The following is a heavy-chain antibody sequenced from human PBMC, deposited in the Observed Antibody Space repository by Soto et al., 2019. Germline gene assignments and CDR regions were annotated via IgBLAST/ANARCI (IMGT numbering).Heavy chain of an antibody. CDR1: GFTFRSYS. J-gene: IGHJ6*02. D-gene: IGHD2-2*01. CDR3: ARESQLLYYYGMDV. Sequence: EVQLVESGGGLVKPGGSLRLSCAASGFTFRSYSMNWVRQAPGKGLEWVSSISSSSSYIYYADSVKGRFTISRDNAKNSLYLQMNSLRAEDTAVYYCARESQLLYYYGMDVWGQGTTVTVSS. CDR2: ISSSSSYI. V-gene: IGHV3-21*01.